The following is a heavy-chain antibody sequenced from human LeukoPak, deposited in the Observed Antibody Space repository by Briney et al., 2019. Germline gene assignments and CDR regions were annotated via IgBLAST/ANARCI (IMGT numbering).Heavy chain of an antibody. V-gene: IGHV3-20*04. D-gene: IGHD2-15*01. Sequence: GGSLRLSCAASGFTFDDYGMSWVRQAPGKGLEWVSGINWNGGSTGYADSVKGRFTISRDDAKNTLYLQMNSLRAEDTAVYYCVRGGESTWSWGQGTLVTVSS. CDR1: GFTFDDYG. CDR2: INWNGGST. J-gene: IGHJ5*02. CDR3: VRGGESTWS.